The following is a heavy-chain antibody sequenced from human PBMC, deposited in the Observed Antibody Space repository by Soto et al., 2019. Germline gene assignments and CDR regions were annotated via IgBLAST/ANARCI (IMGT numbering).Heavy chain of an antibody. CDR1: GFTFSSYW. D-gene: IGHD5-18*01. CDR2: IKQDGSEK. J-gene: IGHJ4*02. V-gene: IGHV3-7*05. CDR3: ARVVDTAMVTTFDY. Sequence: GGSLRLSCAASGFTFSSYWMSWVRQAPGKGLEWVANIKQDGSEKYYVDSVKGRFTISRDNAKNSLYLQMNSLRAEDTAVYYCARVVDTAMVTTFDYWGQGTLVTVSS.